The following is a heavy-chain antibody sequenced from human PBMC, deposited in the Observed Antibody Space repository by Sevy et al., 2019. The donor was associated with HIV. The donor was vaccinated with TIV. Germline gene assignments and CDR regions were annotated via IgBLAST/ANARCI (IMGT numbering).Heavy chain of an antibody. Sequence: SETLSLTCTVSDFSISSGTNYWGWIRQPPGKGLEWIGSIYYSGSTYYNPSLKSRVTISADTSMNQFSLKLSSVTVADKAVYYCERQRGGWYEYDASDVWGQGTMVTVSS. J-gene: IGHJ3*01. CDR2: IYYSGST. D-gene: IGHD6-19*01. CDR1: DFSISSGTNY. CDR3: ERQRGGWYEYDASDV. V-gene: IGHV4-39*01.